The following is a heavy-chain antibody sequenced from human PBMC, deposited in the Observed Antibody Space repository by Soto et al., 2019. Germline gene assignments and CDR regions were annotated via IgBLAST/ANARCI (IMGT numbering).Heavy chain of an antibody. V-gene: IGHV3-23*01. CDR1: GCTFSSYA. Sequence: VGSLRLSCAASGCTFSSYALSWVRQPPAKGLAWVSAISGSGGSTYYADSLKGRFTISRDNSKNTLYLQMNSLSAEDTAVYYCAKRTRPVDPWGQGTLVTASS. CDR3: AKRTRPVDP. CDR2: ISGSGGST. J-gene: IGHJ5*02.